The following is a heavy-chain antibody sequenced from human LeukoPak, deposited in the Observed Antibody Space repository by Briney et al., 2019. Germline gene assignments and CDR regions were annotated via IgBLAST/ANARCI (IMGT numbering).Heavy chain of an antibody. D-gene: IGHD6-6*01. CDR3: ARDASIAAPLGSYFDY. J-gene: IGHJ4*02. CDR2: ISSNGGST. V-gene: IGHV3-64*01. CDR1: GFTFSSYA. Sequence: GGSLRLSCAASGFTFSSYAMHWVRQAPGKGLEYVSAISSNGGSTYYVNSVKGRFTISRDNSKNTLYLQMGSLRAEDMAVYYCARDASIAAPLGSYFDYWGQGTLVTVSS.